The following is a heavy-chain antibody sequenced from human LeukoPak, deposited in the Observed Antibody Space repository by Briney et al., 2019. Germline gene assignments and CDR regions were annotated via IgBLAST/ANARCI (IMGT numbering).Heavy chain of an antibody. CDR1: GFTFSSYA. Sequence: GGSLRLSCAASGFTFSSYAMSWVRQAPGKGLEWVSAISGSGGSTYYADSVKGRFTISRDNSKNTLYLQMNSLRAEDTAVYYCAKVPATVLRYFDATTFDYWGQGTLVTVSS. J-gene: IGHJ4*02. V-gene: IGHV3-23*01. D-gene: IGHD3-9*01. CDR2: ISGSGGST. CDR3: AKVPATVLRYFDATTFDY.